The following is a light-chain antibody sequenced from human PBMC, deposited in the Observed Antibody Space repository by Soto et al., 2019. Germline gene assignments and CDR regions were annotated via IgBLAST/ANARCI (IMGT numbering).Light chain of an antibody. CDR1: QSVTSRY. CDR2: GAS. Sequence: EIVLTQSPGTRSLSPGERATLSCVASQSVTSRYLAWYQQRPGQAPRLLIYGASSRATGIPDRFSGSGSGTDFTLTISRLEPEDFAVYYCQQRSNWRTFGQGTRLEIK. V-gene: IGKV3D-20*02. J-gene: IGKJ5*01. CDR3: QQRSNWRT.